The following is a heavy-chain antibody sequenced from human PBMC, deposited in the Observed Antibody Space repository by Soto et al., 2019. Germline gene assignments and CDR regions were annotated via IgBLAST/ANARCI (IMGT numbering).Heavy chain of an antibody. CDR1: GGTLNTYA. V-gene: IGHV1-69*01. CDR2: TTPILGTT. CDR3: TRSESSDAGEH. J-gene: IGHJ4*02. Sequence: QVQLVQSGAEVKKPGSSVKVSCKASGGTLNTYAINWVLQAPGQGFEWLGGTTPILGTTDYAQKFQGRLTISADEARNTLYMELRSITSDDTAVYYCTRSESSDAGEHWGQGTLVVVSS. D-gene: IGHD3-22*01.